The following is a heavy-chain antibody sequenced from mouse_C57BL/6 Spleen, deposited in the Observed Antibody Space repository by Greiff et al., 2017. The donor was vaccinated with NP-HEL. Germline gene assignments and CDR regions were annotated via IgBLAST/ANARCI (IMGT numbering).Heavy chain of an antibody. D-gene: IGHD1-3*01. J-gene: IGHJ2*01. CDR1: GFSLTSYG. CDR3: ARLEDI. V-gene: IGHV2-9*02. Sequence: VKLVESGPGLVAPSQSLSITCTVSGFSLTSYGVHWVRQPPGKGLEWLGVIWAGGSTNYNSALMSRLSISKDNSKSQVFLKMNSLQTEYTAMYYCARLEDIWGQGTTLTVSS. CDR2: IWAGGST.